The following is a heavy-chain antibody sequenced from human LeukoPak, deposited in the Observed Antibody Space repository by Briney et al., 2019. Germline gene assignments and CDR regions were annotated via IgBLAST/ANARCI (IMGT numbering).Heavy chain of an antibody. D-gene: IGHD6-6*01. Sequence: ASVKVSRKASGGTFSSYAISWVRQAPGQGLEWMGGIIPIFGTANYAQKFQGRVTITTDESTSTAYMELSSLRSEDTAVYYCAREGEYSSSSGFDYWGQGTLVTVSS. CDR1: GGTFSSYA. CDR2: IIPIFGTA. CDR3: AREGEYSSSSGFDY. V-gene: IGHV1-69*05. J-gene: IGHJ4*02.